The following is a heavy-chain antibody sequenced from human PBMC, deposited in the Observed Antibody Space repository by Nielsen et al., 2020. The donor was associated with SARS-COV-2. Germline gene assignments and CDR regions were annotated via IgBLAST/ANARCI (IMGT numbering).Heavy chain of an antibody. CDR3: ARLSCSSTSCHNWFDP. CDR2: IDPSDSYT. CDR1: GYSFTSYW. Sequence: GESLKISCKGSGYSFTSYWISWVRQMPGKGLEWMGRIDPSDSYTNYSPSFQGHVTISADKSISTAYLQWSSLKASDTAMYYCARLSCSSTSCHNWFDPWGQGTLVTVSS. J-gene: IGHJ5*02. D-gene: IGHD2-2*01. V-gene: IGHV5-10-1*01.